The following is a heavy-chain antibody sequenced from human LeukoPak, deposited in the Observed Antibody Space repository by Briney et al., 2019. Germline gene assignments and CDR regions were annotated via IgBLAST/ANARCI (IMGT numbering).Heavy chain of an antibody. J-gene: IGHJ4*02. CDR1: GFTFSSYA. D-gene: IGHD5-18*01. V-gene: IGHV3-30*04. Sequence: GGSLRLSCAASGFTFSSYAMHWVRQAPGKGLEWVAVISYDGSNKYYADSVKGRFTISRDNSKNTLYLQMNSLRAEDTAVYYCAGVYGYSYGYGHPGSASPGAFDYWGQGTLVTVSS. CDR3: AGVYGYSYGYGHPGSASPGAFDY. CDR2: ISYDGSNK.